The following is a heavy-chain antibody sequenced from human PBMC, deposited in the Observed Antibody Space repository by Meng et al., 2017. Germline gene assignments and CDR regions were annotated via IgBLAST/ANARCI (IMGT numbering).Heavy chain of an antibody. J-gene: IGHJ5*02. CDR1: GFTFSSYA. CDR2: ISGSGGST. Sequence: GESLKISCAASGFTFSSYAMSWVRQAPGKGLEWVSAISGSGGSTYYADPVKGRFTISRDNSKNTLYLQMNSLRAEDTAVYYCAKGGSFTARNNWFDPWGQGTLVTVSS. CDR3: AKGGSFTARNNWFDP. D-gene: IGHD1-14*01. V-gene: IGHV3-23*01.